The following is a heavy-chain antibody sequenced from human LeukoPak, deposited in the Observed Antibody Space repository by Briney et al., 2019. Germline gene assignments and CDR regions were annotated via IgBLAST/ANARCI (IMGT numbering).Heavy chain of an antibody. V-gene: IGHV3-23*01. CDR2: ISGSGGST. D-gene: IGHD3-3*01. Sequence: GGSLRLSCVASGFVFSDYRMNWVRQAPGKGLEWVSAISGSGGSTYYADSVKGRFTISRDNSKNTLYLQMNSLRAEDTAVYYCAKESILPPFDYWGQGTLVTVSS. J-gene: IGHJ4*02. CDR3: AKESILPPFDY. CDR1: GFVFSDYR.